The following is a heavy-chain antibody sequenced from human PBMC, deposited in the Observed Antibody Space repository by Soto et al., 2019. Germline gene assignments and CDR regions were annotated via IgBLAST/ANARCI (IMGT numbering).Heavy chain of an antibody. V-gene: IGHV3-74*01. CDR3: VRGTNGWRGMDY. J-gene: IGHJ4*02. D-gene: IGHD2-8*01. Sequence: EVQLVESGGAIVQPGGSLRLSCATSGFTFSSYPIHWVRQAPGKGQVWVSRITEDGSGTTYADSVKGRFTVTRDNAKNTMYLQMSGLGAEDTAVYHCVRGTNGWRGMDYWGQGTLVTVSS. CDR1: GFTFSSYP. CDR2: ITEDGSGT.